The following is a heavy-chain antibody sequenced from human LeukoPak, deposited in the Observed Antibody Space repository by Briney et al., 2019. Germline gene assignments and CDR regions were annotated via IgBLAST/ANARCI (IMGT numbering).Heavy chain of an antibody. D-gene: IGHD3-10*01. CDR3: ARGDYGSGSYDY. V-gene: IGHV4-30-2*01. CDR2: IYHSGST. Sequence: PSETLSPTCAVSGGSISSGGYSWSWIRQPPGKGLEWIGYIYHSGSTYYNPSLKSRVTISVDRSKNQFSLKLSSVTAADTAVYYCARGDYGSGSYDYWGQGTLVTVSS. J-gene: IGHJ4*02. CDR1: GGSISSGGYS.